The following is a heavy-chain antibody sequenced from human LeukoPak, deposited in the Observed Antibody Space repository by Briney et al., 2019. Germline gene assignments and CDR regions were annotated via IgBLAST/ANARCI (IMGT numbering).Heavy chain of an antibody. D-gene: IGHD6-19*01. J-gene: IGHJ4*02. Sequence: PGGSLRLSCAASGFTFTSYAMSWVRRAPGKGLEWVSGISGSGGTTYYADSVKGRFTISRDNPKNTLYMQMNSLRAEDTAVYYCAKDRRQWLGYFDYWGQGALVTVSS. CDR1: GFTFTSYA. CDR3: AKDRRQWLGYFDY. V-gene: IGHV3-23*01. CDR2: ISGSGGTT.